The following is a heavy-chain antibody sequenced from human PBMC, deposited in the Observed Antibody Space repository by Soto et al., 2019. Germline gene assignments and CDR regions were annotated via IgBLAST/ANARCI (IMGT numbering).Heavy chain of an antibody. D-gene: IGHD3-22*01. V-gene: IGHV4-39*02. CDR2: IYYSGTT. CDR3: ARESYYYDSSGYYPLRTFDY. CDR1: SASISSSSYT. Sequence: SETLSLTCTVSSASISSSSYTWGWIRQPPGKGLEWIGSIYYSGTTYYNPSLNSRVTVSVDTSKNQFSLKVTSVTAADTAVYYCARESYYYDSSGYYPLRTFDYWGQGTLVTVSS. J-gene: IGHJ4*02.